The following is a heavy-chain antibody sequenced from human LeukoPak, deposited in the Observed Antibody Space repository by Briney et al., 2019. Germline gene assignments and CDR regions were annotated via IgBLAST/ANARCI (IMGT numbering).Heavy chain of an antibody. V-gene: IGHV3-23*01. CDR1: GFTFSSYA. CDR3: AREGSGSSGYFDY. D-gene: IGHD6-6*01. J-gene: IGHJ4*02. CDR2: ISGGSGST. Sequence: GGSLRLSCAASGFTFSSYAMSWVRQAPGKGLAWVSTISGGSGSTYCADSVKGRFTISRDNSKNTLYLQMNSLRAEDTAVYYCAREGSGSSGYFDYWGQGTLVTVSS.